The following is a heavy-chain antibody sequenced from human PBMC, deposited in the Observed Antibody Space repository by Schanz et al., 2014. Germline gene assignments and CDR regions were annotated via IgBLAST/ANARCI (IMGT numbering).Heavy chain of an antibody. Sequence: EVQLLESGGGLVQPGGSLRLSCAASGFTFTNYAMSWVRQAPGKGLEWVSGITGASDHIDYAESVKGRFTISRDNSKITLYLQMNSLRAEDTAVYFCAKIERNEDWGQGTLVTVSS. V-gene: IGHV3-23*01. CDR3: AKIERNED. J-gene: IGHJ4*02. CDR2: ITGASDHI. CDR1: GFTFTNYA. D-gene: IGHD1-1*01.